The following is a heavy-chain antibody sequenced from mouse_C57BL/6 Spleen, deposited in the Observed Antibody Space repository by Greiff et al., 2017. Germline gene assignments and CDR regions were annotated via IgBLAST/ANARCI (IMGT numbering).Heavy chain of an antibody. Sequence: VQLKQSGPELVKPGASVKISCKASGYSFTGYYMHWVKQSPEKSLEWIGELNPSTGDTTYNQKFKAKATLTVDTSSSTAYMQLKSLTSADSAVYYGSRSTVVATSYFDVWGTGTTLTVSS. CDR1: GYSFTGYY. CDR3: SRSTVVATSYFDV. V-gene: IGHV1-42*01. J-gene: IGHJ1*03. CDR2: LNPSTGDT. D-gene: IGHD1-1*01.